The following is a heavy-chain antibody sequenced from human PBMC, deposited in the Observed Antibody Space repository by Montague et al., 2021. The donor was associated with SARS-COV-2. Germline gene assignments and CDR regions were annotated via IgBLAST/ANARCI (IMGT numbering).Heavy chain of an antibody. CDR3: ARGCLSYFGAGSHCYGMDV. J-gene: IGHJ6*02. Sequence: SETLSLTCSVSGMSITSYYWSWIRQPPGKGLEWIGYISDSGSTNYSPSLKSRVTMSVDTSKNQMSLKLTSVTAADTAVYYCARGCLSYFGAGSHCYGMDVWGQGTTVTVSS. D-gene: IGHD3-10*01. CDR2: ISDSGST. CDR1: GMSITSYY. V-gene: IGHV4-59*01.